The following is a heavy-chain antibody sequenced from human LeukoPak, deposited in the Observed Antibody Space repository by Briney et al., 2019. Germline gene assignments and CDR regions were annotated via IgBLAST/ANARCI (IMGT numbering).Heavy chain of an antibody. Sequence: GGSLRLSCAASGFTFSSYAMSWVRQAPGKGLEWVSAISGSGGSTYYADSVKGRFTISRDNSKNTLYLQMNSLRAEDTAVYYCANSLDCRGDCYDPIFDYWGQGTPVTVSS. CDR3: ANSLDCRGDCYDPIFDY. CDR1: GFTFSSYA. CDR2: ISGSGGST. J-gene: IGHJ4*02. D-gene: IGHD2-21*02. V-gene: IGHV3-23*01.